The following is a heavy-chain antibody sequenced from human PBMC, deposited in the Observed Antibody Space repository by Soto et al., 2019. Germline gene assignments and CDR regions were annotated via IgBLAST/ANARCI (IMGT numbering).Heavy chain of an antibody. CDR2: IKSKASGGTT. CDR1: GFTFTDAW. Sequence: GGSLRPSCAASGFTFTDAWMNCVRQAPGKGLEWVGHIKSKASGGTTDYAAPVKGRFTISRDDSKNTLYLQMNNLKTEDTAVYYYTWDTSGYYYPSHWGQGTLVTVSS. V-gene: IGHV3-15*07. D-gene: IGHD3-22*01. CDR3: TWDTSGYYYPSH. J-gene: IGHJ4*02.